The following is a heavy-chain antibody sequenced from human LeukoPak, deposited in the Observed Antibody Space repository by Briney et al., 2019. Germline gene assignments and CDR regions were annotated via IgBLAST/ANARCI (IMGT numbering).Heavy chain of an antibody. Sequence: SVKVSCKASGGTFSSYAISWVRQAPGQGLEWMGGIIPIFGTANYAQKFQGRVTITADESTSTAYMELSSLRSEDTAVYYCARVSYYDFWSAHYSCGMDVWGQGTTVTVSS. CDR3: ARVSYYDFWSAHYSCGMDV. CDR2: IIPIFGTA. V-gene: IGHV1-69*13. CDR1: GGTFSSYA. J-gene: IGHJ6*02. D-gene: IGHD3-3*01.